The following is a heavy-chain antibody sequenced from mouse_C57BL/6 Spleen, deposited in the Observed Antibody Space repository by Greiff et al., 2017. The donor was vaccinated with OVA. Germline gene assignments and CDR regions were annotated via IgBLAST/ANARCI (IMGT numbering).Heavy chain of an antibody. D-gene: IGHD2-14*01. CDR2: IDPETGGT. CDR1: GYTFTDYE. CDR3: TKGVRP. V-gene: IGHV1-15*01. Sequence: VQLVESGAELVRPGASVTLSCKASGYTFTDYEMHWVKQTPVHGLEWIGAIDPETGGTAYNQKFKGKAILTADKSSSTAYMELRSLTSEDSAVYYCTKGVRPWGQGTLVTVSA. J-gene: IGHJ3*01.